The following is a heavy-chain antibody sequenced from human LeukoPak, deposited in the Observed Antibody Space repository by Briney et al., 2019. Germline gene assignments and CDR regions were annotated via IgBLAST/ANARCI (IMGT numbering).Heavy chain of an antibody. D-gene: IGHD5-18*01. J-gene: IGHJ4*02. CDR1: GYTFTSYG. CDR3: AREPHDYGYSYGYPFDY. CDR2: ISAYNGNT. Sequence: ASVKVSCKASGYTFTSYGISWVRQAPGQGLEWMGWISAYNGNTNHARKLQGRVTMTTDTSTSTAYMELRSLRSDDTAVYYCAREPHDYGYSYGYPFDYWGQGTLVTVSS. V-gene: IGHV1-18*01.